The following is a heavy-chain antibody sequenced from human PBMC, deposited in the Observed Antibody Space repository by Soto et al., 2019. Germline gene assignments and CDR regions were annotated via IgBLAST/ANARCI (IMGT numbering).Heavy chain of an antibody. CDR2: ISSSSSYI. Sequence: PGESLRLSCAASGFTFSSYSMNWVRQAPGKGLEWVSSISSSSSYIYYADSVKGRFTISRDNAKNSLYLQMNSLRAEDTAVYYCARDDRSSIPISKYGMDVWGQGTTVTVSS. D-gene: IGHD3-3*01. J-gene: IGHJ6*02. CDR3: ARDDRSSIPISKYGMDV. CDR1: GFTFSSYS. V-gene: IGHV3-21*01.